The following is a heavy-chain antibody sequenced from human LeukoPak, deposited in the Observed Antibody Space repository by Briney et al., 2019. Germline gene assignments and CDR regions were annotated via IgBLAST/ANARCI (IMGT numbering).Heavy chain of an antibody. Sequence: GASVKVSCKASGYTFGHYYISWVRQAPGQGLEWMGRIIPILGIANYAQKFQGRVTITADKSTSTAYMELSSLRSEDTAVYYCARGEYQLLWSEASDAFDIWGQGTMVTVSS. CDR1: GYTFGHYY. V-gene: IGHV1-69*04. CDR3: ARGEYQLLWSEASDAFDI. CDR2: IIPILGIA. J-gene: IGHJ3*02. D-gene: IGHD2-2*01.